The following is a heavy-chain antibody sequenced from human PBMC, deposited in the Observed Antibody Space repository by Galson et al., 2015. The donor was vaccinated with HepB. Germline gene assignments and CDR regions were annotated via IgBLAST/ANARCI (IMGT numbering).Heavy chain of an antibody. J-gene: IGHJ2*01. D-gene: IGHD5-18*01. V-gene: IGHV1-46*03. Sequence: SVKVSCKASGYTFTSYYMHWVRQAPGQGLEWMGIINPSGGSTSYAQKFQGRVTMTRDTSTSTVYMELSSLRSEDTAVYYCARGFGDTAMVTGLRMFDLWGRGTLVTVSS. CDR3: ARGFGDTAMVTGLRMFDL. CDR1: GYTFTSYY. CDR2: INPSGGST.